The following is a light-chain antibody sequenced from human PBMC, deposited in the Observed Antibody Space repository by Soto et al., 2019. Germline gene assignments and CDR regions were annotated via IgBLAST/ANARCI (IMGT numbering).Light chain of an antibody. Sequence: DIQMTQSPSTLSASVGDRVTITCRASQTINSWLAWYQQRPGKAPKLLIYRASSLQSGVPSRFSGSGSGTEFTLTISSLQTDDFATYDCQQYNNYWTFGQGTKVEIK. V-gene: IGKV1-5*03. CDR1: QTINSW. CDR2: RAS. J-gene: IGKJ1*01. CDR3: QQYNNYWT.